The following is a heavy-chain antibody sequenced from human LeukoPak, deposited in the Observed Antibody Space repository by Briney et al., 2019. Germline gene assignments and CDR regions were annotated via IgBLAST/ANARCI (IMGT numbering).Heavy chain of an antibody. D-gene: IGHD5-18*01. CDR3: ARRQRWSPNFDY. J-gene: IGHJ4*02. Sequence: GESLKISCKGSGYSFTSYWIGWVGQMPGKGLEWMGIIYPCDSDTRYRPSFQGQVTISADKSTSTAYLQWSSLKAADAVMYYGARRQRWSPNFDYWGQGTLVTVSS. CDR1: GYSFTSYW. CDR2: IYPCDSDT. V-gene: IGHV5-51*01.